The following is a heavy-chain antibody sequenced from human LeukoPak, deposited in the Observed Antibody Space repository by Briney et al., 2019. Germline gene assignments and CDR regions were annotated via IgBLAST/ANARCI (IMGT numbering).Heavy chain of an antibody. CDR3: AAPPGYSSSWSLGY. CDR1: AFTFSSYG. D-gene: IGHD6-13*01. J-gene: IGHJ4*02. CDR2: ISYDGSNK. V-gene: IGHV3-30*03. Sequence: GGSLRLSCAPSAFTFSSYGMHCVPQAPGKGLVCVVVISYDGSNKYYADSVKGRFTISRDNSKNTLYLQMNSLRAEDTAVYYCAAPPGYSSSWSLGYWGQGTLVTVSS.